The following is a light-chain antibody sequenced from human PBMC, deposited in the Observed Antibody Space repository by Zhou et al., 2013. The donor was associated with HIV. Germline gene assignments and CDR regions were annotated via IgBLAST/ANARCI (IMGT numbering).Light chain of an antibody. CDR3: QHTFTTPIT. V-gene: IGKV1-39*01. CDR2: NAT. Sequence: DIQMTQSPSSLSASIGDRVTMTCRTSLTVSTYLNWYQHKPGRAPKLLIYNATSLKSRVPSRFAGSGSETSFTLTIRSLQAEDFATYYCQHTFTTPITFGGGTRVEIK. J-gene: IGKJ4*01. CDR1: LTVSTY.